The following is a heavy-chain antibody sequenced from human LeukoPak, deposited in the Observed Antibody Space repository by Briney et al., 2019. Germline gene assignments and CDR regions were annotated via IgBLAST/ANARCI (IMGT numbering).Heavy chain of an antibody. CDR1: GFTFRNFA. Sequence: GGSLRLSCAASGFTFRNFAMSWIRQPPGKGLEWISHITNNADATYYADPVKGRFTVSRDNSNNILYLQLDSLRAEDAAVYYCAKDFWSGNYQSGGLDVWAQGSTVTVSS. D-gene: IGHD3-3*01. J-gene: IGHJ6*02. CDR2: ITNNADAT. CDR3: AKDFWSGNYQSGGLDV. V-gene: IGHV3-23*01.